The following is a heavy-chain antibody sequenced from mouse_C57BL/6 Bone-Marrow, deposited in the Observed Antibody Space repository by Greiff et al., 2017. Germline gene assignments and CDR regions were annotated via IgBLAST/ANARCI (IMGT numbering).Heavy chain of an antibody. CDR2: ISYDGSN. D-gene: IGHD2-3*01. CDR1: GYSITSGYY. CDR3: ARRWLLRGGAMGY. Sequence: EVKVEESGPGLVKPSQSLSLTCSVTGYSITSGYYWNWIRQFPGNKLEWMGYISYDGSNNYNPSLKNRISITRDTSKNQFFLKLNSVTTEDTATYYCARRWLLRGGAMGYWGQGTSVTVSS. V-gene: IGHV3-6*01. J-gene: IGHJ4*01.